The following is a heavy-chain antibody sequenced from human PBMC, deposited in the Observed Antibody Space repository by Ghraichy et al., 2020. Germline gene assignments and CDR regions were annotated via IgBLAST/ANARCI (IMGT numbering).Heavy chain of an antibody. Sequence: SVKVSCKASGGTFSSYAISWVRQAPGQGLEWMGGIIPIFGTANYAQKFQGRVTITADKSTSTAYMELSSLRSEDTAVYYCARTSRYYYDSSGYYYGLGYFDYWGQGTLVTVSS. CDR2: IIPIFGTA. CDR1: GGTFSSYA. J-gene: IGHJ4*02. V-gene: IGHV1-69*06. D-gene: IGHD3-22*01. CDR3: ARTSRYYYDSSGYYYGLGYFDY.